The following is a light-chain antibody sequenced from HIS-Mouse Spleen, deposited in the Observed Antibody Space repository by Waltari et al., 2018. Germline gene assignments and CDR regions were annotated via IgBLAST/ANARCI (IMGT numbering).Light chain of an antibody. Sequence: EIVLTQSPATLSLSPGERATLSCRARQSVSSYLAWYHQKPGQAPRLLIYDASNRATGIPARFSGSGSGTDFTLTISSLEPEDFAVYYCQQRSNWTWTFGQGTKVEIK. CDR2: DAS. CDR1: QSVSSY. CDR3: QQRSNWTWT. J-gene: IGKJ1*01. V-gene: IGKV3-11*01.